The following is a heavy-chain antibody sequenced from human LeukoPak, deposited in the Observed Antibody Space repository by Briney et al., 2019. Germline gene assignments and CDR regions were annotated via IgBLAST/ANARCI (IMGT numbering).Heavy chain of an antibody. CDR2: ISAYNGNT. D-gene: IGHD2-21*02. CDR3: ARDRMLAYCGGDCLGQAGMSYFDY. V-gene: IGHV1-18*01. CDR1: GYTFTSYG. J-gene: IGHJ4*02. Sequence: ASVKVSCKASGYTFTSYGISWVRQAPGQGLEWMGWISAYNGNTNYAQKLQGRVTMTTDTSTSTAYMELRSLRSDDTAVYYCARDRMLAYCGGDCLGQAGMSYFDYWGQGTLVTVSS.